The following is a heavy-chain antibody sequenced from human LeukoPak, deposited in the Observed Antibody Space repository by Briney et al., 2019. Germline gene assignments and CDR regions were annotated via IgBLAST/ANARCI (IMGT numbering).Heavy chain of an antibody. D-gene: IGHD3-10*01. CDR1: GYTLTELS. Sequence: GASVKVYCKVSGYTLTELSMHWVRQAPGKGLEWMGGFDPKDGETIYAQKFQGRVTMTEDTSTDTAYMELSSLRSEDTAVYYCAPADYRFGGMGGYWGQGTLVTVSS. CDR2: FDPKDGET. V-gene: IGHV1-24*01. J-gene: IGHJ4*02. CDR3: APADYRFGGMGGY.